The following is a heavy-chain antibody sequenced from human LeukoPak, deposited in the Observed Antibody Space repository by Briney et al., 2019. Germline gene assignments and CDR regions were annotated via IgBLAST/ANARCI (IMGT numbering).Heavy chain of an antibody. J-gene: IGHJ4*02. CDR2: ISAGNGNT. CDR1: GYAFTSYV. V-gene: IGHV1-3*03. CDR3: ARDYYGSGSPIYYFDY. D-gene: IGHD3-10*01. Sequence: ASVKVSCKASGYAFTSYVIHWVRQAPGQRLEWMGWISAGNGNTKYSQEFQGRITITRETSASTTYMELSSLRSGDMAVYYCARDYYGSGSPIYYFDYWGQGTLVTVSS.